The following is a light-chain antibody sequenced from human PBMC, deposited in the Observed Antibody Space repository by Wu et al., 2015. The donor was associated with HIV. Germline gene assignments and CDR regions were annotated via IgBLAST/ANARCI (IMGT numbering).Light chain of an antibody. J-gene: IGKJ5*01. V-gene: IGKV3-15*01. Sequence: EIVLTQSPATLSLSPGDGVTLSCRASQSVSGSLMWFQQKPGQAPRLLIYGASTRATGIPARFSGSGSGTEFTLTISSLQSEDSAVYFCQQYVSSPTFGQGTRLEIK. CDR3: QQYVSSPT. CDR1: QSVSGS. CDR2: GAS.